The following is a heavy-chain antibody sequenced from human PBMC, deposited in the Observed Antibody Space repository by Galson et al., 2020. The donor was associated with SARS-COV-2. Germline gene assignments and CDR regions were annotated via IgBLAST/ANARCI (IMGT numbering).Heavy chain of an antibody. D-gene: IGHD6-19*01. Sequence: GESLKISCAASGFTLRNYGMHWVRQAPGKGLEWVAVISYDGSNEYYADSVKGRFTISRDIPKNTLYLQMNSLRVEDTAVYYCAKGEQWLGNYADPLDYWGQGTLVTVSS. CDR1: GFTLRNYG. J-gene: IGHJ4*02. CDR3: AKGEQWLGNYADPLDY. CDR2: ISYDGSNE. V-gene: IGHV3-30*18.